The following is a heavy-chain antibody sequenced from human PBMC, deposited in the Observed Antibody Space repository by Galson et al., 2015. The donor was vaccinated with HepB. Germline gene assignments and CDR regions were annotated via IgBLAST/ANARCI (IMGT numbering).Heavy chain of an antibody. J-gene: IGHJ4*02. CDR2: ISGSGGST. CDR3: AKTPKDGDYELDYFDY. V-gene: IGHV3-23*01. D-gene: IGHD4-17*01. Sequence: SLRLSCAASGFTFSSYAMSWVRQAPGKGLEWVSAISGSGGSTYYADSVKGRFTISRDNSKNTLYLQMNSLRAEDTAVYYCAKTPKDGDYELDYFDYWGQGTLVTVSS. CDR1: GFTFSSYA.